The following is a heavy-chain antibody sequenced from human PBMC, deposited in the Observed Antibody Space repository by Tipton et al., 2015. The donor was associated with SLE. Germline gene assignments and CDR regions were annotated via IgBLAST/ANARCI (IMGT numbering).Heavy chain of an antibody. CDR3: ARDMGDAFDI. CDR1: GGSISSNNW. Sequence: TLSLTCAVSGGSISSNNWWSWVRQSPGKGLEWIAEIYHNGGTNYNPSLKSRLTISVDKSKNQFSLRLSSVTAADTAVYYCARDMGDAFDIWGQGTMVTVSS. D-gene: IGHD3-16*01. CDR2: IYHNGGT. J-gene: IGHJ3*02. V-gene: IGHV4-4*02.